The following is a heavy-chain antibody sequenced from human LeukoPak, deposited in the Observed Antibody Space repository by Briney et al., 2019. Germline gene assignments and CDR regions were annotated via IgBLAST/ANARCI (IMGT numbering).Heavy chain of an antibody. D-gene: IGHD3-3*01. J-gene: IGHJ4*02. CDR1: GFTFDDYA. CDR3: AKDHYDFWSGLHPFDY. Sequence: GGSLRLSCAASGFTFDDYAMHWVRQAPGKGLEWVSGISWNSGSIGYADSVKGRFTISRDNSRNTLYLQMNSLRAEDTAVYYCAKDHYDFWSGLHPFDYWGQGTLVTVSS. CDR2: ISWNSGSI. V-gene: IGHV3-9*01.